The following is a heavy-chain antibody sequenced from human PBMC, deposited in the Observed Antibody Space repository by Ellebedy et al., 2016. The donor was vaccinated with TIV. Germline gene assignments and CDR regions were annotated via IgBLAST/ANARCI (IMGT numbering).Heavy chain of an antibody. V-gene: IGHV4-39*01. CDR2: IYYSGST. D-gene: IGHD4-17*01. CDR1: GGSISSSSYY. J-gene: IGHJ2*01. CDR3: ADGRGDYGDYGFPTYWYFDL. Sequence: MPSETLSLTCTVSGGSISSSSYYWGWIRQPPGKGLEWIGSIYYSGSTYYNPSLKSRVTISVDTSKNQFSLKLSSVTAADTAVYYCADGRGDYGDYGFPTYWYFDLWGRGTLVTVSS.